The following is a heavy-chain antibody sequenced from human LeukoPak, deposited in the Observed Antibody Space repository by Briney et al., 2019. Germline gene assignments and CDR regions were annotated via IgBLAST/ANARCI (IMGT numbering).Heavy chain of an antibody. CDR3: VGGAVYYFDC. J-gene: IGHJ4*02. CDR2: IRNKANSYTT. CDR1: GFTVNSNY. Sequence: PGGSLRLSCAASGFTVNSNYMDWVRKAPGKGLEWVGRIRNKANSYTTEYAASVKGRFTVTRDNSKNSLYLQMNSLKTEDTAVYYCVGGAVYYFDCWGQGTLVTVSS. V-gene: IGHV3-72*01.